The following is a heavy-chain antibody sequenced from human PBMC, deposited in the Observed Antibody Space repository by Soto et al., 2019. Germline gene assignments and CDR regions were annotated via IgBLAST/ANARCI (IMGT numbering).Heavy chain of an antibody. V-gene: IGHV3-74*01. Sequence: VQLVESGGGLVQPGGSLRLSCAASGFTFSSYWMHWIRQAPGKGLVWVSRIKSDVTSITYADFVKGRFTISRDNAKNTLYLQMNSLTAEDSAVYFCARGTDLYDWWGQGTLVTVSS. J-gene: IGHJ4*02. CDR3: ARGTDLYDW. D-gene: IGHD5-12*01. CDR1: GFTFSSYW. CDR2: IKSDVTSI.